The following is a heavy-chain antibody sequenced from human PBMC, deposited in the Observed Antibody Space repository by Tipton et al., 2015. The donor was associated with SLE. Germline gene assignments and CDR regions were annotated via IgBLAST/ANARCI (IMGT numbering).Heavy chain of an antibody. CDR3: ARDRDEVTRGDAFDI. J-gene: IGHJ3*02. V-gene: IGHV3-21*01. CDR1: GLTFSSYS. D-gene: IGHD4-11*01. Sequence: SLRLSCAASGLTFSSYSMNWVRQAPGKGLEWVSSISSSSSYIYYADSMKGRFTISRDNANNSLYLQLNSLRAEDTAVYYCARDRDEVTRGDAFDIWGQGTMVTVSS. CDR2: ISSSSSYI.